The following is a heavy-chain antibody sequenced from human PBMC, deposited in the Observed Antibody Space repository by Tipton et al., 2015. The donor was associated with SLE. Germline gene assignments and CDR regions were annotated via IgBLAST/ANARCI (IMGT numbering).Heavy chain of an antibody. CDR2: IHSGAGGT. D-gene: IGHD4-23*01. V-gene: IGHV3-23*03. Sequence: GSLRLSCAASAFTFSSYAMSWVRQAPGKGLEWVSVIHSGAGGTYYADSVKGRFTISRDNSKNTLYLHMRSLRAEDTAVYYCAKDNERRWVFDYWGQGTLVTVSS. CDR3: AKDNERRWVFDY. CDR1: AFTFSSYA. J-gene: IGHJ4*02.